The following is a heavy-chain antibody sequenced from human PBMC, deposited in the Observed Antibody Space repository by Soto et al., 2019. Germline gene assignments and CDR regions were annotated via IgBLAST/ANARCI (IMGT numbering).Heavy chain of an antibody. CDR1: GGSISSGGYS. CDR3: ARGNMVRGANFDY. J-gene: IGHJ4*02. Sequence: TSETLSLTCAVSGGSISSGGYSWSWIRQPPGKGLEWIGYIYHSGSTYYNPSLKSRVTISVDRSKNQFSLKLSSVTAADTAVYYCARGNMVRGANFDYWGQGTLVTVSS. CDR2: IYHSGST. D-gene: IGHD3-10*01. V-gene: IGHV4-30-2*01.